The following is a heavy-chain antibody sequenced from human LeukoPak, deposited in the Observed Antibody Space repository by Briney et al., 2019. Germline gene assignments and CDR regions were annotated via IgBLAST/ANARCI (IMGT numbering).Heavy chain of an antibody. CDR2: ISGSGGST. V-gene: IGHV3-23*01. CDR3: ARDEYGYCSGGSCYNWFDP. Sequence: GGSLRLSCAASGFTFSSYAMSWVRQAPGKGLEWVSAISGSGGSTYYADSVKGRFTISRDNSKNSLYLQMNSLRAEDTAVYYCARDEYGYCSGGSCYNWFDPWGQGTLVTVSS. CDR1: GFTFSSYA. J-gene: IGHJ5*02. D-gene: IGHD2-15*01.